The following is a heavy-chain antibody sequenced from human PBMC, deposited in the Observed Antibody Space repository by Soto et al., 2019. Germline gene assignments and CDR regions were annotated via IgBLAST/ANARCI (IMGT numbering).Heavy chain of an antibody. D-gene: IGHD6-19*01. V-gene: IGHV3-23*01. CDR1: GFTFKESA. CDR2: ISDTGAST. J-gene: IGHJ4*01. CDR3: AKGRGSGWAWYFDN. Sequence: PVGSLRLSCAASGFTFKESAMNWVRQAPGKGLEWVASISDTGASTWYAESVRGRLSISRDNSKNTLYLQMNSLRGEDTAVYYCAKGRGSGWAWYFDNCGHGTLVTVSS.